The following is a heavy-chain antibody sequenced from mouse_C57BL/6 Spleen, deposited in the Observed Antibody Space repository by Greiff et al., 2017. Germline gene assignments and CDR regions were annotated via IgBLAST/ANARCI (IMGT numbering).Heavy chain of an antibody. D-gene: IGHD1-1*01. V-gene: IGHV1-80*01. CDR3: ASGETTVVAFDC. CDR1: GYAFSSYW. Sequence: QVQLQQSGAELVKPGASVKISCKASGYAFSSYWMNWVKQRPGKGLEWIGQIYPGDGDTNYNGKFKGKATLTADKSSSTAYMQRSSLTSEDSAVYFCASGETTVVAFDCWGQGTTLTVSS. CDR2: IYPGDGDT. J-gene: IGHJ2*01.